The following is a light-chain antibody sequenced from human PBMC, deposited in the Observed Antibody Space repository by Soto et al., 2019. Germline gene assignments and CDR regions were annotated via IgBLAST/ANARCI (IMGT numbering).Light chain of an antibody. J-gene: IGLJ2*01. V-gene: IGLV1-51*01. CDR3: GTWDSAMSAVV. CDR2: DNN. CDR1: SSNIGKNY. Sequence: QSVLTQPPSVSAAPGQKVTISCSGSSSNIGKNYGSWYQQFPGTAPKLLIYDNNKRPSGIPDRFSGSKSGTSATLDIAGLQTGDEADYYCGTWDSAMSAVVFGGGTKLTVL.